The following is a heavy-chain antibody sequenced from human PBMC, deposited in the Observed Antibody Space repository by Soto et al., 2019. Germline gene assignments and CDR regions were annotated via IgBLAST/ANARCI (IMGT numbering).Heavy chain of an antibody. CDR3: ARDRYSSGWYPYYYGMDV. J-gene: IGHJ6*02. D-gene: IGHD6-19*01. Sequence: GGLRLSCVASGFTFSSYSMNWVRQAPGKGLEWFLFISSSSSYIYYAYSVKGRFTISRDNAKNSLYLQMNSLRAEDTAVFYCARDRYSSGWYPYYYGMDVWGQGTTVTVSS. CDR1: GFTFSSYS. V-gene: IGHV3-21*01. CDR2: ISSSSSYI.